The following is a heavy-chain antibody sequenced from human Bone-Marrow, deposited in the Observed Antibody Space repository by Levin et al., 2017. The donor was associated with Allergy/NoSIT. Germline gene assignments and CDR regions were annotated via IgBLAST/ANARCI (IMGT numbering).Heavy chain of an antibody. CDR1: GFTFSRFA. Sequence: QPGGSLRLSCAGSGFTFSRFAMSWVRQAPGGGLEWVAAIGGGGDTSYYADSVKGRFTISRDNSNNIHYLQMNSLRAEDTAIYYCAKANYHYDDTGYPDWGQGTLVTVSS. CDR3: AKANYHYDDTGYPD. V-gene: IGHV3-23*01. J-gene: IGHJ4*02. CDR2: IGGGGDTS. D-gene: IGHD3-22*01.